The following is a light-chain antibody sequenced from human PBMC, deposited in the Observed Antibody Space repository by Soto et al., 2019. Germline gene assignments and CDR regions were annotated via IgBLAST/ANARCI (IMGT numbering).Light chain of an antibody. CDR2: AAS. CDR3: QKYNSARWT. V-gene: IGKV1-39*01. CDR1: QSIRTY. J-gene: IGKJ1*01. Sequence: DIQMTQSPSSLSASVGDRVTITCRASQSIRTYLSWFQQEPGKAPKLLIYAASSLQSGVPSRFSGSGSGTDFTLTISSLQPEDVATYYCQKYNSARWTFGQGTKVDIK.